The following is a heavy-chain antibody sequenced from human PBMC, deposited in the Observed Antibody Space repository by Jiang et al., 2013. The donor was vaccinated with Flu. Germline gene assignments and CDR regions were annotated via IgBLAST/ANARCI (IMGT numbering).Heavy chain of an antibody. CDR2: ISSSSSYI. CDR3: ARSQLLYPYYFDY. V-gene: IGHV3-21*01. CDR1: GFTFSSYS. D-gene: IGHD2-2*02. J-gene: IGHJ4*02. Sequence: GGGLVKPGGSLRLSCAASGFTFSSYSMNWVRQAPGKGLEWVSSISSSSSYIYYADSVKGRFTISRDNAKNSLYMQINSLRAEDTAVYYCARSQLLYPYYFDYWGQGTLVTVSS.